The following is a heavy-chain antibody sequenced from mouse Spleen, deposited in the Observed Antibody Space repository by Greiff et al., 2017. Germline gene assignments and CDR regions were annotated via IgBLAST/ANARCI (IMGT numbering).Heavy chain of an antibody. D-gene: IGHD2-1*01. J-gene: IGHJ1*01. Sequence: EVKLVESGGGLVKLGGSLKLSCAASGFTFSSYAMSWVRQTPEKRLEWVATISSGGGNTYYPDSVKGRFTISRDNAKNTLYLQMSSLKSEDTAMYYCAREGIIYYGNWHFDVWGAGTTVTVSS. CDR2: ISSGGGNT. V-gene: IGHV5-9*04. CDR3: AREGIIYYGNWHFDV. CDR1: GFTFSSYA.